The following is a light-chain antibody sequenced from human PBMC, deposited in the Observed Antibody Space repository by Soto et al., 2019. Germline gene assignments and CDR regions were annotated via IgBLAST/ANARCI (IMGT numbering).Light chain of an antibody. CDR3: ATWDDGLNGVV. CDR2: SND. CDR1: SSNIGSNA. J-gene: IGLJ2*01. V-gene: IGLV1-44*01. Sequence: QSVLTQPPSASGTPGQRVTISCSGSSSNIGSNAVNWYQQLPGTAPKLLIYSNDQRPSGVPDRFSGSKSGTSASLAISGLQSEDEVDYYCATWDDGLNGVVFGGGTKLTVL.